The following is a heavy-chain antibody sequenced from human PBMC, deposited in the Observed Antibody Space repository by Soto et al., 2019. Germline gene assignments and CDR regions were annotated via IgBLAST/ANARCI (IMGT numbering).Heavy chain of an antibody. D-gene: IGHD6-25*01. Sequence: QVQLQESGPGLVKPSQTLSLTCTVSGGSISSGDYYWSWLRQPPGKGLEWNGYIYYSGSTYYNPSLKRRVNIPVDTSKNQFSLKLSSVTAADTAVYYCARERYSSGEGAFDIWGQGTMVTVSS. CDR2: IYYSGST. CDR1: GGSISSGDYY. V-gene: IGHV4-30-4*01. CDR3: ARERYSSGEGAFDI. J-gene: IGHJ3*02.